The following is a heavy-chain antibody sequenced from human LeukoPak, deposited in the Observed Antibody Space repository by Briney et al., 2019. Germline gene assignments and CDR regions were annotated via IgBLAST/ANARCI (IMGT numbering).Heavy chain of an antibody. Sequence: ASVKVTCKASGGSFSSYAISWLRQPPGQGLEWMGGIIPIFGTANYAQKFQGRVTITTDESTSTAYMELRSLRSEDTAVYYCARRVDTAMGAFDIWGQGTMVTVSS. CDR1: GGSFSSYA. CDR2: IIPIFGTA. J-gene: IGHJ3*02. D-gene: IGHD5-18*01. CDR3: ARRVDTAMGAFDI. V-gene: IGHV1-69*05.